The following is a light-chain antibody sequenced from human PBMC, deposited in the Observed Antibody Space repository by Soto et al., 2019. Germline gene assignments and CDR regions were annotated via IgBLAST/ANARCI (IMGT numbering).Light chain of an antibody. CDR1: QSISSW. CDR2: DAS. Sequence: DIQMTQSPSTLSASVGDRVTITCRASQSISSWLAWYQQKPGKAPKLLIYDASSLESGVPSRFSGSGSGTEFTLTISCLQPDDFATYYCQQYNTLFGTFGQGTKVEIK. J-gene: IGKJ1*01. CDR3: QQYNTLFGT. V-gene: IGKV1-5*01.